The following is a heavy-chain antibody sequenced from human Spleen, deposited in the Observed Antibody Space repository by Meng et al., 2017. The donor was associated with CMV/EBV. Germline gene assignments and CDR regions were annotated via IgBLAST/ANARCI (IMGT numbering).Heavy chain of an antibody. CDR2: ITSSSSTR. Sequence: GGSLRLSCAASGFIFRSYSMNWVRQAPGKGLEWVSYITSSSSTRYYVDPVKGRFTISRDNAKNSVYLQMNSLRAEDTAVYYCARGFYYYDSSGYYYAYWGQGTLVTVSS. D-gene: IGHD3-22*01. J-gene: IGHJ4*02. CDR3: ARGFYYYDSSGYYYAY. CDR1: GFIFRSYS. V-gene: IGHV3-48*04.